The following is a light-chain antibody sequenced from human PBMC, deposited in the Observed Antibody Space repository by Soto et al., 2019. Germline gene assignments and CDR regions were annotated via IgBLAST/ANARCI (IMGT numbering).Light chain of an antibody. CDR2: KAS. V-gene: IGKV1-5*03. Sequence: DIQMTQSPSTLSGSVGDRVTITCRASQTISSWLAWYQQKPGKAPKLLIYKASTLKSGVPSRFSGSGSGTDFTPTISSLQPDDFATYYCQHYNSYSEAFGQGTQVDIK. CDR3: QHYNSYSEA. J-gene: IGKJ1*01. CDR1: QTISSW.